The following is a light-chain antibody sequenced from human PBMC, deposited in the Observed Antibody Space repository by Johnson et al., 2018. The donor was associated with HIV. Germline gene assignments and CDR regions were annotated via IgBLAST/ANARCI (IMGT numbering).Light chain of an antibody. J-gene: IGLJ1*01. CDR3: GAWDSSLSAYV. V-gene: IGLV1-51*02. CDR2: ENN. Sequence: QSVLTQPPSVSAAPGQKVTISCSGSNSNIGNNYVSWYQQVPGTAPKLLIYENNKRPSGIPDRFSGSRSGTSATLDITGLQTGDEADYYCGAWDSSLSAYVYATETKVTVL. CDR1: NSNIGNNY.